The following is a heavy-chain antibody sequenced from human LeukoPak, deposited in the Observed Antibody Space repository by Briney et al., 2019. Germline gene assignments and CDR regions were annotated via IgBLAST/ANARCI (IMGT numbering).Heavy chain of an antibody. CDR1: GFTFSNYA. J-gene: IGHJ4*02. CDR2: ISGSGGST. D-gene: IGHD2-15*01. Sequence: GGSLRLSCAASGFTFSNYAMSWVRQAPGKGLEWVSAISGSGGSTYYADSVKGRFTISRDNSKNTLYLQMNSLRAEDTAVYYCAKDQVRVVVAATLMTNWGQGTLVAVSS. V-gene: IGHV3-23*01. CDR3: AKDQVRVVVAATLMTN.